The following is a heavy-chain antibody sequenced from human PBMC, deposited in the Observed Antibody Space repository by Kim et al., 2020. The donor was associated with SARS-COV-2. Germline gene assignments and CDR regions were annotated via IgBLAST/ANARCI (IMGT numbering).Heavy chain of an antibody. Sequence: GGSLRLSCAASGFTFSNAWISWVRQAPGKGLEWVGRIKSKTDGGTTDYAAPVKGRFTISRDDSKNTLYLQMNSLKTEDTAVYYCTTDRRQRTTGTSLASHPGYYYGMDVWGQGTTVTVSS. CDR3: TTDRRQRTTGTSLASHPGYYYGMDV. J-gene: IGHJ6*02. CDR1: GFTFSNAW. CDR2: IKSKTDGGTT. V-gene: IGHV3-15*01. D-gene: IGHD1-1*01.